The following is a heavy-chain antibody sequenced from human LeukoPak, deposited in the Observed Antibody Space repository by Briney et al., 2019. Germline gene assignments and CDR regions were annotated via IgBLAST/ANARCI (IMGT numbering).Heavy chain of an antibody. CDR1: GFTFSSHA. V-gene: IGHV3-23*01. D-gene: IGHD6-13*01. J-gene: IGHJ4*02. CDR2: ISGSGGST. CDR3: AKDQAAVVTGGFDY. Sequence: GGSLRLSCAASGFTFSSHAMSWVRQAPGKGLEWVSAISGSGGSTYYADSVKGRFTISRDNSKNTLYLQMNSLRAEDTAVYYCAKDQAAVVTGGFDYWGQGTLVTVSS.